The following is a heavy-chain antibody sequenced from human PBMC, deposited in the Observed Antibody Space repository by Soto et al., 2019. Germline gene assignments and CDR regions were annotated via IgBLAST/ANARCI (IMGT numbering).Heavy chain of an antibody. J-gene: IGHJ6*02. Sequence: QVQLVESGGGVVQPGRSLRLSCAASGFTFSSYAMHWVRQAPGKGLEWVAVISYDGSNKYYADSVKGRFTISRDNSKNTLYLQMNSLRAEDTAVYYCARDAYQVPAAIRSESPSVLYYYGMDVWGQGTTVTVSS. D-gene: IGHD2-2*02. CDR1: GFTFSSYA. CDR2: ISYDGSNK. CDR3: ARDAYQVPAAIRSESPSVLYYYGMDV. V-gene: IGHV3-30-3*01.